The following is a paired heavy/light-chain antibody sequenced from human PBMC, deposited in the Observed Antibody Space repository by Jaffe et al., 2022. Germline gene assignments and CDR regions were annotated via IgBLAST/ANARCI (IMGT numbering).Heavy chain of an antibody. Sequence: QLQLQESGPGLVKPSETLSLTCTVSGGSISSSSYYWGWIRQPPGKGLEWIGSIYYSGSTYYNPSLKSRVTISVDTSKNQFSLKLSSVTAADTAVYYCARASYYDFWSGLGPVGRQGAFDIWGQGTMVTVSS. CDR2: IYYSGST. CDR1: GGSISSSSYY. J-gene: IGHJ3*02. D-gene: IGHD3-3*01. CDR3: ARASYYDFWSGLGPVGRQGAFDI. V-gene: IGHV4-39*01.
Light chain of an antibody. CDR2: GAS. CDR3: QQYGSSPET. V-gene: IGKV3-20*01. J-gene: IGKJ1*01. CDR1: QSVSSSY. Sequence: EIVLTQSPGTLSLSPGERATLSCRASQSVSSSYLAWYQQKPGQAPRLLIYGASSRATGIPDRFSGSGSGTDFTLTISRLEPEDFAVYYCQQYGSSPETFGQGTKVEIK.